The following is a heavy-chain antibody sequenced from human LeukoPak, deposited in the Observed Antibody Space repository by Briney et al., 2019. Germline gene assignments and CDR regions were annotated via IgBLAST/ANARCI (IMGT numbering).Heavy chain of an antibody. CDR2: ISSSSSYI. CDR1: GFTFSSYS. D-gene: IGHD6-13*01. V-gene: IGHV3-21*01. Sequence: PGGSLRLSCAASGFTFSSYSMNWVRQAPGKGLEWVSSISSSSSYIYYADSVKGRFTISRDNAKNSLYLQMNSLRAEDTAVYYCATKKDASWYERHYYYYYMDVWGKGTTVTVSS. CDR3: ATKKDASWYERHYYYYYMDV. J-gene: IGHJ6*03.